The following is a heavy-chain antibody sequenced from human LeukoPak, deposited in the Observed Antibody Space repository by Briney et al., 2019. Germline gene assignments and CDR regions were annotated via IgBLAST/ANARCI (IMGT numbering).Heavy chain of an antibody. CDR2: IYWNDDR. CDR1: GFSLSTNRVG. CDR3: ALGNYYDFWSGYPPLET. V-gene: IGHV2-5*01. D-gene: IGHD3-3*01. Sequence: SGPTLVRPTQTLTLTCTCSGFSLSTNRVGVGWIRQSPGKALEWLALIYWNDDRRYSPSLKSRLTITKDTSKNQVVLRMTNMDPMDTGTYYCALGNYYDFWSGYPPLETWGQGTLVTVSS. J-gene: IGHJ5*02.